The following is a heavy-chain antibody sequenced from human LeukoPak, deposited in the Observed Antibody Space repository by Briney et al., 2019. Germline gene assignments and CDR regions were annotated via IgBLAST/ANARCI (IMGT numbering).Heavy chain of an antibody. Sequence: GGSLRLSCAASGFTFSSYALSWVRQAPGKGLEWVSAISGSGGSTYYADSVKGRFTISRDNSKNTLYLQMNSLRAEDTAVYYCALASSELPFDYWGQGTLVTVSS. CDR3: ALASSELPFDY. J-gene: IGHJ4*02. CDR2: ISGSGGST. D-gene: IGHD1-26*01. V-gene: IGHV3-23*01. CDR1: GFTFSSYA.